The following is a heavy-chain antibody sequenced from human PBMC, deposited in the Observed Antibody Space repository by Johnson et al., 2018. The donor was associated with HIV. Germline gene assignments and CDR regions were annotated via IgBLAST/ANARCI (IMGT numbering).Heavy chain of an antibody. D-gene: IGHD3-16*02. J-gene: IGHJ3*02. CDR2: VNPNGGST. CDR3: ARDKRRLSDAFDI. Sequence: VQLVESGGGLAKPAWSPRLSCAASQFTFSSYYMNCVRQAPGNGLELVGQVNPNGGSTYLIDSGKDRFNISRNNAKNSLYLQMNSLRAEDTAVYYCARDKRRLSDAFDIWGQGTMVTVSS. CDR1: QFTFSSYY. V-gene: IGHV3-25*05.